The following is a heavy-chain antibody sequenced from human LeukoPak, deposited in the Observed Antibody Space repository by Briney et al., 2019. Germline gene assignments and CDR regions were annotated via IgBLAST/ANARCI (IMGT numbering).Heavy chain of an antibody. D-gene: IGHD3-10*01. CDR3: ARDSGGFDP. CDR1: GFTFSSYS. CDR2: IRSSSTYI. J-gene: IGHJ5*02. Sequence: PGGSLRLSWAASGFTFSSYSRNWFRQAPGKGRGGFSFIRSSSTYISYADSVKGRFTISRDNANNSLYLQMNSLRAEDTAVYYCARDSGGFDPWGQGTLVTVSS. V-gene: IGHV3-21*01.